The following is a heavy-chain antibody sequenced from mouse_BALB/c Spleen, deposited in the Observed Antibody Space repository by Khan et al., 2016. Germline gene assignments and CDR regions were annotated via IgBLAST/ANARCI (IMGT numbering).Heavy chain of an antibody. D-gene: IGHD1-1*01. CDR1: GYSITSGYY. CDR3: ARLRRFYAMDY. V-gene: IGHV3-6*02. Sequence: EVQLVESGPGLVKPSQSLSLTCSVTGYSITSGYYWNWIRQFPGNNLEWMGYISYDGSNNYNPSLKNRISIARDTSTNQFFLKLNSVTTEDTATYYCARLRRFYAMDYWGQGTSVTVSS. J-gene: IGHJ4*01. CDR2: ISYDGSN.